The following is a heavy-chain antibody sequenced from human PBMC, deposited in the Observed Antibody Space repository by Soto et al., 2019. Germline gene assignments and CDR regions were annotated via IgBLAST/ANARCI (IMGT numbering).Heavy chain of an antibody. J-gene: IGHJ5*02. Sequence: ASGPTLVNPTQTLTLTCTFSGFALSTSVLVVGWISHPPGKALEWLALIYWDDDKRYSPSLKSRLTITKDTSKNQVVLTMTNMDPVDTATYYCAHRRRDFNGNIWFDPWGQGTLVTVS. CDR2: IYWDDDK. V-gene: IGHV2-5*02. CDR1: GFALSTSVLV. CDR3: AHRRRDFNGNIWFDP. D-gene: IGHD2-8*01.